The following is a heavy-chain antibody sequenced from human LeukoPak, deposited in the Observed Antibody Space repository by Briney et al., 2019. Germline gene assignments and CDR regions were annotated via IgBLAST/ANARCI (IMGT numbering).Heavy chain of an antibody. J-gene: IGHJ6*02. Sequence: GGSLRLSCAASGFNVSSNYMSWVRQAPGKGLEWVSVIYSGGSTYYADSVKGRFTISRDNSKNTLYLQMNSLRAEDTAVYYCARIWAGAFSYYYYGMDVWGQGTTVTVSS. CDR3: ARIWAGAFSYYYYGMDV. CDR2: IYSGGST. D-gene: IGHD3-3*02. CDR1: GFNVSSNY. V-gene: IGHV3-66*01.